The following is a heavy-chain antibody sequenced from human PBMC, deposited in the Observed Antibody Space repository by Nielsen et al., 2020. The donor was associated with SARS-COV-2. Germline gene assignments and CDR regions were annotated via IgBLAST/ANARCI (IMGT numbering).Heavy chain of an antibody. Sequence: GESLKISCAASGFTFSSYAMNWVRQAPGKGLEWVAVISYDGSNKYYADSVKGRFTISRDNSKNTLYLQMNSLRAEDTAVYYCAKARGIAARRIAAAGDYWGQGTLVTVSS. V-gene: IGHV3-30*18. CDR3: AKARGIAARRIAAAGDY. CDR2: ISYDGSNK. J-gene: IGHJ4*02. D-gene: IGHD6-13*01. CDR1: GFTFSSYA.